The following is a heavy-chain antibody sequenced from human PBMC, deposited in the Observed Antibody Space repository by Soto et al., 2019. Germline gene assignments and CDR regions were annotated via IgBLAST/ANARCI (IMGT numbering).Heavy chain of an antibody. D-gene: IGHD3-3*01. CDR3: ERARLERVLDF. V-gene: IGHV4-31*03. J-gene: IGHJ4*02. CDR1: GGSISSGAYY. CDR2: IYYTGTI. Sequence: SETLSLTCSVSGGSISSGAYYWRWIRQHPGKGLEWIGYIYYTGTIYYSPSLKGRVSLSVDTSKSQFSLSLRSVTAADTAVYYCERARLERVLDFWGQGTLVTVSS.